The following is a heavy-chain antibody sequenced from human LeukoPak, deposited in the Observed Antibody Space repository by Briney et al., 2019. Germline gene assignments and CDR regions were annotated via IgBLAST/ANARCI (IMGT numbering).Heavy chain of an antibody. CDR3: ATSVITTDAFDI. CDR1: GYTLTELS. D-gene: IGHD3-22*01. CDR2: FDPEDGET. V-gene: IGHV1-24*01. Sequence: ASVKVSCKVSGYTLTELSMHWERQAPGKGLEWMGGFDPEDGETIYAQKFQGRVTMTEDTSTDTAYMELSSLRSEDTAVYYCATSVITTDAFDIWGQGTMVTVSS. J-gene: IGHJ3*02.